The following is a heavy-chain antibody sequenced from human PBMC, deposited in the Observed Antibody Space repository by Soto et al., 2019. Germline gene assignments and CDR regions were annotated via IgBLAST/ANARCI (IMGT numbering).Heavy chain of an antibody. CDR2: ISGSGGSA. J-gene: IGHJ4*02. V-gene: IGHV3-23*01. CDR1: GFTFSSYA. CDR3: AQDFAHPFDY. D-gene: IGHD3-3*01. Sequence: EVQLLESGGGLVQPGGSLRLSCAASGFTFSSYAMSWVRQGPGKGLEWVSAISGSGGSAYYADSVKGRFTISRDNSKNTLHLQMNSLRAEDTAVYYCAQDFAHPFDYWGQGTLVTVSS.